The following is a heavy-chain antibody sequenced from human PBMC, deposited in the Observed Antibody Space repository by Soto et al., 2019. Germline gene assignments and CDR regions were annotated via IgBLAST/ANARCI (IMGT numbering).Heavy chain of an antibody. CDR2: ISGSGDDT. J-gene: IGHJ6*02. CDR1: GFTFRKYA. Sequence: EVEVLESGGGLVQPGGSLRLSCAASGFTFRKYAMSWIRQAPGKGLEWVSGISGSGDDTHFGDSVKGRFTISRDNSKNTLYLQMNGLRADDTAIYYCAKGLVSGSYHYYYGTDVWGQGTTVIVSS. D-gene: IGHD1-26*01. V-gene: IGHV3-23*01. CDR3: AKGLVSGSYHYYYGTDV.